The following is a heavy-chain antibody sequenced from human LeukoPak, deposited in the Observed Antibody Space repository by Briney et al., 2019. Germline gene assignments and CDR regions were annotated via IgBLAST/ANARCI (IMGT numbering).Heavy chain of an antibody. J-gene: IGHJ3*02. D-gene: IGHD2-15*01. CDR2: ISHSGGTT. V-gene: IGHV3-23*01. Sequence: GGSLRLSCAASGFPFSSYAMSWVRQAPGKGLEWVSAISHSGGTTYYADSVEGRFTISRDNSKNTLYLQMHSLRAEDTALYYCAKSQLRYCSGGSCFDAFDIWGQGTMVTVSS. CDR3: AKSQLRYCSGGSCFDAFDI. CDR1: GFPFSSYA.